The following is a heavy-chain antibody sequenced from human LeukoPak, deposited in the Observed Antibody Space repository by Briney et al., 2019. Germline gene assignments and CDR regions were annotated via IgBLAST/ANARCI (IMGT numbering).Heavy chain of an antibody. J-gene: IGHJ5*02. CDR2: MYHSGST. Sequence: SEALSLTCTVSGYSISSGYYWGWIRQPPGKGLEWIGSMYHSGSTYYNPSLKSRVTISVDTSKNQFSLKLSSVTAADTAVYYCARVPGPNWFDPWGQGTLVTVSS. CDR3: ARVPGPNWFDP. V-gene: IGHV4-38-2*02. CDR1: GYSISSGYY.